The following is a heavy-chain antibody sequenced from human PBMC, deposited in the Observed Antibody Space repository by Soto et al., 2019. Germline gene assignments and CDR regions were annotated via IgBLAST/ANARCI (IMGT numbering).Heavy chain of an antibody. CDR3: AKDHTTAGTCPDY. J-gene: IGHJ4*02. D-gene: IGHD6-13*01. V-gene: IGHV3-23*01. Sequence: GGSLRLSCAASGFTFSSYAMSWVRQAPGKGLEWVSAISGSGVSTHYADSVKGRFTISRDNSKNTLYLQMNSLRAEDTAVYYCAKDHTTAGTCPDYWGQGTLVTVSS. CDR2: ISGSGVST. CDR1: GFTFSSYA.